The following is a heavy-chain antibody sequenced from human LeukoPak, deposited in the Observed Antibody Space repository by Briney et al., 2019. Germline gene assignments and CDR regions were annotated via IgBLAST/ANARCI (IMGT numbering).Heavy chain of an antibody. CDR1: GGSISSGGYY. CDR2: IYHSGST. CDR3: ARGQWFRAF. Sequence: SETLSLTCTVSGGSISSGGYYWSWVRQPPGKGLEWIGYIYHSGSTYYNPSLKSRVTISVDRSKNQFSLKLSSVTAADTAVYYCARGQWFRAFWSRGTPVTVSS. V-gene: IGHV4-30-2*01. J-gene: IGHJ4*02. D-gene: IGHD3-10*01.